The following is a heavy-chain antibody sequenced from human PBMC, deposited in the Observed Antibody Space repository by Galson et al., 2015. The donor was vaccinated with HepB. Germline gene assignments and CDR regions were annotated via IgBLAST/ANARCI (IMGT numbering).Heavy chain of an antibody. CDR2: IIPILGIA. D-gene: IGHD4-17*01. CDR1: GGTFSSYA. J-gene: IGHJ5*02. Sequence: SVKVSCKASGGTFSSYAISWVRQAPGQGLEWMGRIIPILGIANYAQKFQGRVTITADKSTSTAYMELSSLRSEDTAVYYCARDLTTVSDNWFDPWGQGTLVTVSS. V-gene: IGHV1-69*04. CDR3: ARDLTTVSDNWFDP.